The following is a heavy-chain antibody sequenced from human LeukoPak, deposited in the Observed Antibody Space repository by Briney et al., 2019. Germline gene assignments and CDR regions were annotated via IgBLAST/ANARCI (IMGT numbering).Heavy chain of an antibody. Sequence: ASVTVSCKASGYTFTGYYMHWVRQAPGQGVEWMGLINTSGGSTSYAQKFQGRVTMTRDTSTSTVYMELSSLRSEDTAVYYCARECSGGSCYWDDAFDIWGQGTMVTVSS. CDR1: GYTFTGYY. CDR3: ARECSGGSCYWDDAFDI. D-gene: IGHD2-15*01. CDR2: INTSGGST. V-gene: IGHV1-46*01. J-gene: IGHJ3*02.